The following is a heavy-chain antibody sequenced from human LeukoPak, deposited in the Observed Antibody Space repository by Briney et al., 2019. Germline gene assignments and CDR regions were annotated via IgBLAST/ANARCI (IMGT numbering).Heavy chain of an antibody. V-gene: IGHV4-39*01. CDR1: GGSISSSRYY. CDR3: ARGEALTMVRGVIIMRVSDI. Sequence: SETLSLTCTVSGGSISSSRYYWGWIRQPPGKGLEWFGSVSYSGRTYYTPSLKSRVTNSVDTTKNQFSLKLSSVTAADTAVYYCARGEALTMVRGVIIMRVSDIWGQGTMVTVSP. CDR2: VSYSGRT. J-gene: IGHJ3*02. D-gene: IGHD3-10*01.